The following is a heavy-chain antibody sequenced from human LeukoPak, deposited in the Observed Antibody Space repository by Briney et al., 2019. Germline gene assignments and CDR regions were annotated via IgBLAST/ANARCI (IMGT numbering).Heavy chain of an antibody. Sequence: KPSETLSLTCTVSGYSISSGYYWGWIRQPPGKGLEWIGSIYHSGSTYYNPSLKSRVTISVDTSKNQFSLKLSSVTAADTAVYYCARGLHGGSYHYFDYWGQGTLVTVSS. V-gene: IGHV4-38-2*02. J-gene: IGHJ4*02. CDR3: ARGLHGGSYHYFDY. CDR1: GYSISSGYY. D-gene: IGHD1-26*01. CDR2: IYHSGST.